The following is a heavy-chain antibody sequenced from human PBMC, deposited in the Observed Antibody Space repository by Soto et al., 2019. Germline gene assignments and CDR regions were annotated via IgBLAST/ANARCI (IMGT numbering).Heavy chain of an antibody. CDR1: GGTFSSYA. D-gene: IGHD6-13*01. CDR2: IIPIFGTA. CDR3: ARDRSSSSWYAMGPAQWILSGEIYYDYGMDV. V-gene: IGHV1-69*06. Sequence: QVQLVQSGAEVKKPGSSVKVSCKASGGTFSSYAISWVRQAPGQGLEWMGGIIPIFGTANYAQTFQGRVTITADKSTSTAYMELSSLRSEDTAVYYCARDRSSSSWYAMGPAQWILSGEIYYDYGMDVWGQGTTVTVSS. J-gene: IGHJ6*02.